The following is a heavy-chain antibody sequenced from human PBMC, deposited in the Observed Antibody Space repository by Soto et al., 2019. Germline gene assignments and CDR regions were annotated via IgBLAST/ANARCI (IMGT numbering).Heavy chain of an antibody. V-gene: IGHV4-59*01. D-gene: IGHD5-12*01. CDR1: GGSISSYY. Sequence: SETLSLTCTVSGGSISSYYWSWIRQPPGKGLEWIGYIYYSGSTNYNPSLKSRVTISVDTSKNQFSLKLSSVTAADTAVYYCARVSGYDWNGGIDYWGQGTLVTVSS. CDR2: IYYSGST. J-gene: IGHJ4*02. CDR3: ARVSGYDWNGGIDY.